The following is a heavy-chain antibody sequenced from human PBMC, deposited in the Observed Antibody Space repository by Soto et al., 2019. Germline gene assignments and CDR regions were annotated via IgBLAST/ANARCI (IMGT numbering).Heavy chain of an antibody. Sequence: SVKVSCKASGGTFSSYTISWVRQAPGQGLEWMGRIIPILGIANYAQKFQGRVTITRDTSASTAYMELSSLRSEDTAVYYCAREDFDYYYGMDVWGQGTTVTVSS. J-gene: IGHJ6*02. V-gene: IGHV1-69*04. CDR3: AREDFDYYYGMDV. CDR2: IIPILGIA. CDR1: GGTFSSYT.